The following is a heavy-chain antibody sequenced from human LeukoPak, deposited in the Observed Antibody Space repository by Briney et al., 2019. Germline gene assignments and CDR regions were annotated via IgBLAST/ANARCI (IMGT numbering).Heavy chain of an antibody. CDR1: GFSLSTSGVG. Sequence: ESGPTLVKPTQTLTLTCTFSGFSLSTSGVGVGWIRQPPGKALEWLALIYWNDDKRYSPSLKNRLTVTKDTSENQVVLTMTNMDPVDTATYFCAHRFHFHSSGYYWVYYFDYWGQGTLVTVSS. V-gene: IGHV2-5*01. CDR3: AHRFHFHSSGYYWVYYFDY. CDR2: IYWNDDK. J-gene: IGHJ4*02. D-gene: IGHD3-22*01.